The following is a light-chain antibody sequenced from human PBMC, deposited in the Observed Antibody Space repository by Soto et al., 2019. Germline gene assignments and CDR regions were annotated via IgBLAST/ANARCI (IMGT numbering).Light chain of an antibody. CDR3: SSYTSSSTEV. V-gene: IGLV2-14*01. CDR2: DVS. Sequence: QSALTQPASVSGSPGQSITISCTGTSSDVGGYNYVSWYQQHPGKAPKLMIYDVSNRPSGVSNRFSGSKSGNTASVTISGLQAEDEADYYCSSYTSSSTEVFGTGTKLTVL. J-gene: IGLJ1*01. CDR1: SSDVGGYNY.